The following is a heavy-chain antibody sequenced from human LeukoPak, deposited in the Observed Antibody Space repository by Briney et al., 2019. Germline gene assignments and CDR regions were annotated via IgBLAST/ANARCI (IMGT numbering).Heavy chain of an antibody. Sequence: ASVKVSCKASGYTFTSYYMHWVRQAPGQGLEWMGIISPSGGSTSHAQKFQGRVTMTRDTSTSTVYMELSSLRSEDTAVYYCARPPRGEGGSLRFDYWGQGTLVTVSS. CDR3: ARPPRGEGGSLRFDY. CDR2: ISPSGGST. V-gene: IGHV1-46*01. CDR1: GYTFTSYY. D-gene: IGHD3-16*01. J-gene: IGHJ4*02.